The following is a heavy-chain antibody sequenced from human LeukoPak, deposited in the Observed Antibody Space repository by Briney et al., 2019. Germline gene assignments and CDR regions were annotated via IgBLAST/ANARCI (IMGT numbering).Heavy chain of an antibody. CDR1: GGSFSGYY. Sequence: SETLSLTCAVYGGSFSGYYWSWIRQPPGKRLEWIGEINHSGSTNYNPSLKSRVTISVNTSKNQFSLKLSSVTAADTAVYYCARGVNYDFWSGYYSARGNLDYWGQGTLVTVSS. J-gene: IGHJ4*02. CDR3: ARGVNYDFWSGYYSARGNLDY. CDR2: INHSGST. D-gene: IGHD3-3*01. V-gene: IGHV4-34*01.